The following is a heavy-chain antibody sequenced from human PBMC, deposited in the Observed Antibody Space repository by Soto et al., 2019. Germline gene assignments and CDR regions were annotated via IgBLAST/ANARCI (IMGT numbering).Heavy chain of an antibody. CDR1: GYAFTSYL. CDR3: ASGNCGYICYHDC. D-gene: IGHD5-12*01. J-gene: IGHJ4*02. V-gene: IGHV1-3*04. CDR2: INTGNGNT. Sequence: GASVKVSCKPSGYAFTSYLLYWVRQAPGQRLEWMGWINTGNGNTKYSQKFQGRVTITRDTSASTAYMELSSLTSEDTAVYYCASGNCGYICYHDCWGQGTLVTVSS.